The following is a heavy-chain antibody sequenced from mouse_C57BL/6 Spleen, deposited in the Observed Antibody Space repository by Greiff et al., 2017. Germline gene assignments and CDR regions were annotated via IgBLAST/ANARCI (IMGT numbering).Heavy chain of an antibody. V-gene: IGHV1-69*01. J-gene: IGHJ4*01. CDR2: IDPSDSYT. CDR1: GYTFTSYW. CDR3: ARRAAIDYGSKGLYYAMDD. Sequence: QVQLQQPGAELVMPGASVKLSCKASGYTFTSYWMHWVKQRPGQGLEWIGEIDPSDSYTNYNQKFKGKSTLTVDKSSSTAYMQLSSLTSEDSAVYYGARRAAIDYGSKGLYYAMDDWGQGTSVTVSS. D-gene: IGHD1-1*01.